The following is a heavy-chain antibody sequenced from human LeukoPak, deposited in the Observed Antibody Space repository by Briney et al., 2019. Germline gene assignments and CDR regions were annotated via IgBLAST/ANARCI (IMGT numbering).Heavy chain of an antibody. CDR2: IYHSGST. CDR1: GYSISSGYY. D-gene: IGHD3-3*01. J-gene: IGHJ5*02. V-gene: IGHV4-38-2*02. Sequence: PSETLSLTCTVSGYSISSGYYWGWIRQPPGKGLEWIGSIYHSGSTYYNPSLKSRVTISVDTSKNQFFLKLSSVTAADTAVYYCARDSRFLEWLLSRDNWFDPWGQGTLVTVSS. CDR3: ARDSRFLEWLLSRDNWFDP.